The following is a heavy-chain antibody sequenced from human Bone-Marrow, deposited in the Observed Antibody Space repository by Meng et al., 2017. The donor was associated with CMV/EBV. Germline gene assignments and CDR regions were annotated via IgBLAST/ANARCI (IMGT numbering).Heavy chain of an antibody. CDR2: INHSGST. V-gene: IGHV4-34*01. D-gene: IGHD3-3*01. CDR1: AGSFRSYL. J-gene: IGHJ6*02. CDR3: ARGYSKRSIFGVVIGWLRDYGMDV. Sequence: SETLSHSSAFSAGSFRSYLWNWTRQPPGKGLEWIGEINHSGSTNYNPSLKSRVTISVDTSKNQFSLKLSSVTAADTAVYYCARGYSKRSIFGVVIGWLRDYGMDVWGQGTTVTVSS.